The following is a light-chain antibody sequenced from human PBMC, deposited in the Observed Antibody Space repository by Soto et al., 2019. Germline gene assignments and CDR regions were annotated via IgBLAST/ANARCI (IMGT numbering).Light chain of an antibody. V-gene: IGKV3-20*01. J-gene: IGKJ2*01. CDR3: QQYGRT. CDR1: QSVNSNY. Sequence: DIVLTQSPGTLSLSPGDRATLSCRSSQSVNSNYLAWYQQKPGQAPRLLIFGASTRATGIPDRFRGSGSGTDFTLTINRLEPEDFAVYYCQQYGRTFGQGTKLKIK. CDR2: GAS.